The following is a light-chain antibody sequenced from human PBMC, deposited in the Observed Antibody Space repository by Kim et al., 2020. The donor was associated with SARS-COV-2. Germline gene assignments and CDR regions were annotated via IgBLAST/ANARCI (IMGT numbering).Light chain of an antibody. J-gene: IGLJ2*01. V-gene: IGLV2-14*03. CDR1: NRDVCGYTY. Sequence: GETNTMSSPGTNRDVCGYTYVSRYQQPPGKAPNIMIYGVSNRPAGVSHRFSGSKSGNTASLTISGLQAEDAADYYCSSYTTSTSVVFGGGTQLTVL. CDR2: GVS. CDR3: SSYTTSTSVV.